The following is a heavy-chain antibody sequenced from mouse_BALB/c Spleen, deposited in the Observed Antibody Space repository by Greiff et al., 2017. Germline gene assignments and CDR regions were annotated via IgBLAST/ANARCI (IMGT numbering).Heavy chain of an antibody. V-gene: IGHV5-15*02. CDR3: AREGITTRAMDY. CDR1: GFTFSDYG. J-gene: IGHJ4*01. Sequence: EVQVVESGGGLVQPGGSRKLSCAASGFTFSDYGMAWVRQAPGKGPEWVAFISNLAYSIYYADTVTGRFTISRENAKNTLYLEMSSLRSEDTAMYYCAREGITTRAMDYWGQGTSVTVSS. CDR2: ISNLAYSI. D-gene: IGHD2-4*01.